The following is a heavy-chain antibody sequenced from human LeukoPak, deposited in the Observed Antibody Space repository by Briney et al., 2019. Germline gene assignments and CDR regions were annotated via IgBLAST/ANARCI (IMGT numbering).Heavy chain of an antibody. V-gene: IGHV3-7*01. CDR1: GFTFSSYW. CDR2: IKQDGSEK. Sequence: GGSLRFSCAASGFTFSSYWMSWVRQAPGEGLEWVANIKQDGSEKNYVDSVKGRFTISRDNAKNSLYLQMNSLRAEDTAVYYCARLNYDFWSGPTWFDPWGQGTLVTVSS. J-gene: IGHJ5*02. CDR3: ARLNYDFWSGPTWFDP. D-gene: IGHD3-3*01.